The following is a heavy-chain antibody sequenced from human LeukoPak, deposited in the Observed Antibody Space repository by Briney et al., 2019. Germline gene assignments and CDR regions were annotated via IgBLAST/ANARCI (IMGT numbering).Heavy chain of an antibody. CDR3: ARERYFDWLSPTNPYYYYGMDV. D-gene: IGHD3-9*01. Sequence: ASVKVSCKASGYTFTSYGISWVRQAPGQGLEWMGWISAYNGNTNYAQKLQGRVTMTTDTSTSTAYMELRSRRSDDTAVYYCARERYFDWLSPTNPYYYYGMDVWGQGTTVTVSS. V-gene: IGHV1-18*01. CDR2: ISAYNGNT. CDR1: GYTFTSYG. J-gene: IGHJ6*02.